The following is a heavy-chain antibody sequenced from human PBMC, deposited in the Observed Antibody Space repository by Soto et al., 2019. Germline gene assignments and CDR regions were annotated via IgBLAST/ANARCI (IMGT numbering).Heavy chain of an antibody. Sequence: QVQLVESGGGVVQPGRSLRLSCAASGFTFSSYGMHWVRQAPGKGLEWVAVISYDGRNINYADSVKGRFTISRDNSKNTLYMQKYSLRDEDTAVYYCARDRGVEVTTRFLDSWGQETRVTVSS. CDR2: ISYDGRNI. J-gene: IGHJ5*01. CDR3: ARDRGVEVTTRFLDS. CDR1: GFTFSSYG. V-gene: IGHV3-30*03. D-gene: IGHD2-21*02.